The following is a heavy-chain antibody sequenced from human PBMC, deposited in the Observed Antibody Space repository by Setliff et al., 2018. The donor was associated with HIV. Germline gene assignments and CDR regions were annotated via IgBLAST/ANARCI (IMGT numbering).Heavy chain of an antibody. D-gene: IGHD3-3*01. CDR2: IFYNGDT. Sequence: PSETLSLTCTVSGASIRGFYWTWVRQSPGKGLEWIGHIFYNGDTTYNPSLKSRLTVSVDTSNRQFSLKLTSVTAADGAVYYCARQVSIPGVAVTPLDYWGQGSLVTVSS. CDR3: ARQVSIPGVAVTPLDY. CDR1: GASIRGFY. V-gene: IGHV4-59*08. J-gene: IGHJ4*02.